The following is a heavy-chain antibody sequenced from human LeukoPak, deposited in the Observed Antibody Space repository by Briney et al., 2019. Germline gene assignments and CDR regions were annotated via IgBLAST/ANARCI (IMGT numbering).Heavy chain of an antibody. CDR2: IIPIFGTA. V-gene: IGHV1-69*13. CDR1: GGTFSSYA. CDR3: ARVSSGYYYGSGSYYNDLSY. D-gene: IGHD3-10*01. J-gene: IGHJ4*02. Sequence: ASVKVSCKASGGTFSSYATSWVRQAPGQGLEWMGGIIPIFGTANYAQKFQGRVTITADESTSTAYMELSSLRSEDTAVYYCARVSSGYYYGSGSYYNDLSYWGQGTLVTVSS.